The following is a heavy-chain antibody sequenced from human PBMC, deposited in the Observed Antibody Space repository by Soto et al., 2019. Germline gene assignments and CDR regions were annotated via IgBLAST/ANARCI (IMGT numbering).Heavy chain of an antibody. CDR2: IYGGGTT. D-gene: IGHD6-19*01. V-gene: IGHV3-53*01. CDR3: VQTTGWPGFDF. CDR1: GFTVSSKY. J-gene: IGHJ4*02. Sequence: EVQLVESGGGLIQPGGSLRLSCAASGFTVSSKYMTWVRQAPGKGLEWVPVIYGGGTTYYADSVKGRFTISRDNSKNTLYLQVNSLRAEDTAVYYCVQTTGWPGFDFWGQGTLVTVSS.